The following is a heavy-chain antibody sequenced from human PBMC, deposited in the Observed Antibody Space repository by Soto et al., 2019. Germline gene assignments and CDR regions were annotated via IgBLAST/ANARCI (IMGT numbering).Heavy chain of an antibody. CDR1: GFTFSSCE. CDR3: ARGDTSGYFGDAFDI. Sequence: GGSLRLSCAASGFTFSSCEMNWVRQAPGKGLEWVSNIKSSGSTIYYADSVKGRFTVSRDNAKNSLYLQMNSLRAEDTAVYYCARGDTSGYFGDAFDIWGQGTMVTVS. D-gene: IGHD3-22*01. CDR2: IKSSGSTI. V-gene: IGHV3-48*03. J-gene: IGHJ3*02.